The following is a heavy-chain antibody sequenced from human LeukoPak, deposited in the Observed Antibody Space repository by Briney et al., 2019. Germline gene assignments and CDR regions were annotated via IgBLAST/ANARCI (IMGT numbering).Heavy chain of an antibody. CDR1: GGSFGGYY. CDR2: INHSGST. D-gene: IGHD2-21*02. V-gene: IGHV4-34*01. CDR3: ARGHSSVVTAIPYYFDY. Sequence: MSSETLSLTCAVYGGSFGGYYRSWIRQPPGKGLEWIGEINHSGSTNYNPSLKSRVTISVDTSKNQFSLKLSSVTAADTAVYSCARGHSSVVTAIPYYFDYWGQGTLVTVSS. J-gene: IGHJ4*02.